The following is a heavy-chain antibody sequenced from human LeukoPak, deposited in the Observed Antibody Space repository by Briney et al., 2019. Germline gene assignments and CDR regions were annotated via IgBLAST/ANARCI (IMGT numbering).Heavy chain of an antibody. Sequence: PSETLTLTCAVYGGSFSGYSWSWIRQPPGKGLEWIGEIDHSGSTNYNPSLKSRLTISVDTSKNQFSLKLSSVTAADTAMYYCARGLVYYDSSGYRLAALVYWSQGTLVTVSS. CDR3: ARGLVYYDSSGYRLAALVY. CDR1: GGSFSGYS. V-gene: IGHV4-34*01. J-gene: IGHJ4*02. CDR2: IDHSGST. D-gene: IGHD3-22*01.